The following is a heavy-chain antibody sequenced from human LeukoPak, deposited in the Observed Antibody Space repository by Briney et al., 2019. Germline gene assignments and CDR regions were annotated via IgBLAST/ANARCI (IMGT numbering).Heavy chain of an antibody. Sequence: GGSLRLSCAASGFTFSSYGMHWVRQAPGKGLEWVAVISYDGSNKYYADSVKGRFTISRDNSKNTLYLQMNSLRAEDTAVYYCASTLIVVVPAAMGAFDIWGQGTMVTVSS. CDR3: ASTLIVVVPAAMGAFDI. CDR2: ISYDGSNK. J-gene: IGHJ3*02. V-gene: IGHV3-30*03. D-gene: IGHD2-2*01. CDR1: GFTFSSYG.